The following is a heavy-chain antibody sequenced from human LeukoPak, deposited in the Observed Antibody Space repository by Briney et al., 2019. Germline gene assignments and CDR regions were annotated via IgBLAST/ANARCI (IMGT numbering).Heavy chain of an antibody. CDR3: ARRFGELLPLGY. D-gene: IGHD3-10*01. J-gene: IGHJ4*02. CDR2: INPSGGST. CDR1: GYTFTSYY. V-gene: IGHV1-46*01. Sequence: ASVKVSCKASGYTFTSYYIHWVRQAPGQGPEWLGLINPSGGSTNYIQRFQDRVTVTRNTSTNTVYMELSSLRSEDTAIYYCARRFGELLPLGYWGQGTLVTVSS.